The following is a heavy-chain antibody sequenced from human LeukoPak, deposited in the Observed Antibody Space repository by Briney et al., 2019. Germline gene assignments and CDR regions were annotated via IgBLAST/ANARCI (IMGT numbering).Heavy chain of an antibody. V-gene: IGHV4-4*02. D-gene: IGHD3-10*01. CDR3: ARGRYYYGSGSPFDY. CDR2: IYHSGST. Sequence: SETLSLTCAVSGGSISSSNWWSWVRQPPGKGLEWIGEIYHSGSTNYNPSLKSRVTISVDTSKNQFSLKLSSVTAADTAVYYCARGRYYYGSGSPFDYWGQGTLVTVSS. J-gene: IGHJ4*02. CDR1: GGSISSSNW.